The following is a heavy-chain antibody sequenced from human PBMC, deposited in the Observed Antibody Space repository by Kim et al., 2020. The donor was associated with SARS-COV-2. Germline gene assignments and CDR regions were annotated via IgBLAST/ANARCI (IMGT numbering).Heavy chain of an antibody. CDR1: GFTFGDYA. Sequence: GGSLRLSCTASGFTFGDYAMSWFRQAPGKGLEWVGFIRSKAYGGTTEYAASVKGRFTISRDDSKSIAYLQMNSLKTEDTAVYYCTREGGGYCSSTSCYDRRFLTFDYWGQGTLVTVSS. D-gene: IGHD2-2*01. CDR2: IRSKAYGGTT. V-gene: IGHV3-49*03. CDR3: TREGGGYCSSTSCYDRRFLTFDY. J-gene: IGHJ4*02.